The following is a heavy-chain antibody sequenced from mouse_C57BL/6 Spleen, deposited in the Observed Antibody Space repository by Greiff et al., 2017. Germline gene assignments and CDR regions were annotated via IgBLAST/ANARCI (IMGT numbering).Heavy chain of an antibody. CDR3: ASGNYDGLHAMDY. D-gene: IGHD2-4*01. Sequence: QVQMQQSGPELVKPGASVKISCKASGYAFSSPWMNWVKQRPGKGLEWIGRIYPGDGDTNYNGKVKGKATLTADKSSSTAYMQLSSLTSEDSAVYFCASGNYDGLHAMDYGGQGTSVTVSS. J-gene: IGHJ4*01. CDR1: GYAFSSPW. V-gene: IGHV1-82*01. CDR2: IYPGDGDT.